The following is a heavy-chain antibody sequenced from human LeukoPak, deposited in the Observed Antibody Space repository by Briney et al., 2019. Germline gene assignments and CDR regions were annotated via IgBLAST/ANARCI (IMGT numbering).Heavy chain of an antibody. CDR3: ARAWMTTVLSSGYYYMDV. CDR2: INPSGGST. D-gene: IGHD4-11*01. J-gene: IGHJ6*03. Sequence: ASVKVSCKASGYTFTSYYMHWVRQAPGQGLEWMGIINPSGGSTSYAQKFQGRVTMTRDMSTSTVYMELSSLRSEDTAVYYCARAWMTTVLSSGYYYMDVWGKGTTVTVSS. CDR1: GYTFTSYY. V-gene: IGHV1-46*01.